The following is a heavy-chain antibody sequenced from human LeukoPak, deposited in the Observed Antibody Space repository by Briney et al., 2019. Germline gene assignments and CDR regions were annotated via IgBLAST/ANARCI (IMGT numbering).Heavy chain of an antibody. CDR3: GRAGPVTKDHFMDV. J-gene: IGHJ6*03. CDR1: GFTFSSYS. V-gene: IGHV3-21*01. Sequence: GGSLRLSCAASGFTFSSYSMNWVRQAPGKGLEWVSSISSSSSYIYYADSVKGRFTISRDNAKNSLFLQMNSLSAEDTAVYYCGRAGPVTKDHFMDVGGKGTRVTVS. CDR2: ISSSSSYI. D-gene: IGHD2-2*01.